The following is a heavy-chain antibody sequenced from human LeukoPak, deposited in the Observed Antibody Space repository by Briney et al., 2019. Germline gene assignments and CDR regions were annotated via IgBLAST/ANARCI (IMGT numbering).Heavy chain of an antibody. V-gene: IGHV3-23*01. Sequence: GGSLRLSCAASGFTFSSYAMSWVRQAPGKGLEWVSAISGSGGSTYYADSVKGRFTISRDNSKNTLYLQMNSLRAEDTAVYYCAKGYSSSWYDTYYFDYWGQGTLVTVSS. CDR1: GFTFSSYA. CDR3: AKGYSSSWYDTYYFDY. J-gene: IGHJ4*02. CDR2: ISGSGGST. D-gene: IGHD6-13*01.